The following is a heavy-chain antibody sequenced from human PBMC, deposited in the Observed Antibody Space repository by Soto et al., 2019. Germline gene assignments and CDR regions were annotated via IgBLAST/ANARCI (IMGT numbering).Heavy chain of an antibody. D-gene: IGHD6-13*01. Sequence: TLSLTCIVSGCSINSDGYYWGWIRQHPGKGLEWIGCIYYSGSTYYNSSLKSRVTISVDTSKNQFSLKLSSVTAADTAVYYRARSPTAAAGTGNWFDPWGQGTLVTVSS. CDR1: GCSINSDGYY. CDR3: ARSPTAAAGTGNWFDP. V-gene: IGHV4-31*03. J-gene: IGHJ5*02. CDR2: IYYSGST.